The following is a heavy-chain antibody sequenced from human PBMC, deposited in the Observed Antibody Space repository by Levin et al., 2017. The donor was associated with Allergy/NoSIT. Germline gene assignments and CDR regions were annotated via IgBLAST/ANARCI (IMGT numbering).Heavy chain of an antibody. CDR3: SKADYDFWTGYTYHYYYMDV. CDR2: ISGSGDET. J-gene: IGHJ6*03. V-gene: IGHV3-23*01. CDR1: GFTFSTYA. Sequence: GGSLRLSCVASGFTFSTYAMIWVRQAPGQGLEWVSSISGSGDETKYADSVKGRFTISRDNSTNTVFLQMSGLRAEDTAVYYCSKADYDFWTGYTYHYYYMDVGGNGTTVTVSS. D-gene: IGHD3-3*01.